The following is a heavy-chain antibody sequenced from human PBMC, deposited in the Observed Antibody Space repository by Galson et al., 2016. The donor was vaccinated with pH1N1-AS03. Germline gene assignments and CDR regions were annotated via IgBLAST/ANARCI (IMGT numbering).Heavy chain of an antibody. Sequence: LSLTCPVSGGSVTTTSFYWAWIRQPPGKGLEWIGTISYNGDTSYNPSLKSRVTISADTSKNQFSLKLKSVTPADTAVYYCARPLGLLPGGWSLADTTDYWGQGTLVTVSS. D-gene: IGHD6-19*01. CDR2: ISYNGDT. J-gene: IGHJ4*02. V-gene: IGHV4-39*01. CDR1: GGSVTTTSFY. CDR3: ARPLGLLPGGWSLADTTDY.